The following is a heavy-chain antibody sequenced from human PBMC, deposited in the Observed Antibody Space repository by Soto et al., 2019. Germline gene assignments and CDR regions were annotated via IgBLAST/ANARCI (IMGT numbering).Heavy chain of an antibody. CDR2: SHQSGNT. V-gene: IGHV4-4*02. D-gene: IGHD6-13*01. Sequence: QVQLQESGPGLMKPSGTLSLTCAVSGVSISSHDWWTWVRQPPGKGLEWIGESHQSGNTNYNSSLESRVTISVDKSRNQLSLKLTSVTVADTAVYYCATRDSGRLHWGQGTLVTVSS. J-gene: IGHJ4*02. CDR1: GVSISSHDW. CDR3: ATRDSGRLH.